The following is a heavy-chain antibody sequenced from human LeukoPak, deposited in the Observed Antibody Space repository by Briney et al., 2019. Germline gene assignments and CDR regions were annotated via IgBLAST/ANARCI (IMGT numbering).Heavy chain of an antibody. CDR2: IYYSGNT. CDR3: ARYRNEALFAFDI. CDR1: GDSISNYY. D-gene: IGHD1-14*01. J-gene: IGHJ3*02. V-gene: IGHV4-59*01. Sequence: SETLSLTCTVSGDSISNYYWSWIRQPPGKGLEWIGYIYYSGNTDYNPSLRSRVTISIDTSKNQFSLRLNSVTAADTAVYYCARYRNEALFAFDIWGQGTMVTVSS.